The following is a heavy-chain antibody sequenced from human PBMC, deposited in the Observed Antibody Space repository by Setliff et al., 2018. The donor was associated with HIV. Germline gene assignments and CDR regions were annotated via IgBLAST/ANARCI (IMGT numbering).Heavy chain of an antibody. V-gene: IGHV4-39*07. Sequence: SETLSLTCTVSGGSISSSSYYWGWIRQPPGKGLEWIGSIYYSGSSDYTPSLRSRVTMSVDTSKNQFSLKLTSVTAADTAVYYCAREHDYSNYRRLDSWGQGILVTVSS. CDR3: AREHDYSNYRRLDS. J-gene: IGHJ4*02. D-gene: IGHD4-4*01. CDR1: GGSISSSSYY. CDR2: IYYSGSS.